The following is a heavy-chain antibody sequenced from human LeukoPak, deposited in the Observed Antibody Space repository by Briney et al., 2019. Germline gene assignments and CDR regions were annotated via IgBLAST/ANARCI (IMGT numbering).Heavy chain of an antibody. J-gene: IGHJ4*02. CDR2: INPSGGST. D-gene: IGHD3-22*01. CDR3: ARAPPYDSSVPSFDY. Sequence: ASVKVSCKASGYTFTSHYMHWVRQAPGQGLEWMGIINPSGGSTSYAQKFQGRVTMTRDTSTSTVYMELSSLRSEDTAVYYCARAPPYDSSVPSFDYWGQGTLVTVSS. V-gene: IGHV1-46*01. CDR1: GYTFTSHY.